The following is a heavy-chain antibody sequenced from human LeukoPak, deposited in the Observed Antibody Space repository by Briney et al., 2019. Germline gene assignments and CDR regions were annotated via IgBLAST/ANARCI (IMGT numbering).Heavy chain of an antibody. J-gene: IGHJ4*02. D-gene: IGHD3-16*01. CDR3: ARGRGYFDY. V-gene: IGHV4-59*01. CDR2: IYYSGST. Sequence: KPSETLSLTRTVSGGSISSYYWSWIRQPPGKGLEWIGYIYYSGSTNYNPSLESRVTISVDTSNNQFSLKLTSVTAADTAVYYCARGRGYFDYWGQGTLVTVSS. CDR1: GGSISSYY.